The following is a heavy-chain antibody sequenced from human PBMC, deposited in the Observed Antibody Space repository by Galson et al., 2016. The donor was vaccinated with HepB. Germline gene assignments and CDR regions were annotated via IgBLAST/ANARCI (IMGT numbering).Heavy chain of an antibody. V-gene: IGHV3-7*03. CDR2: IKEDGSEK. D-gene: IGHD4-23*01. Sequence: SLRLSCAASGFTFSSYWMSWVRQAPGKGLEWVANIKEDGSEKKYVDSLKGRFSISRDDAENSLSLRMDSLRTEDTAVYYWARHRLGGAAQLLSAGLDVWGQGTMVTVSS. CDR3: ARHRLGGAAQLLSAGLDV. J-gene: IGHJ6*02. CDR1: GFTFSSYW.